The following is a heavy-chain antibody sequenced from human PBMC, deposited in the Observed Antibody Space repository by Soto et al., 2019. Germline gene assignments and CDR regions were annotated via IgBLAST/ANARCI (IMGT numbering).Heavy chain of an antibody. CDR2: AFHTGGT. V-gene: IGHV4-59*01. D-gene: IGHD5-12*01. J-gene: IGHJ1*01. CDR1: GGSIRRYY. CDR3: ASSELATLRDTEYFHH. Sequence: SETLSLTCTVSGGSIRRYYWSWIRQPPGRGLEWIGYAFHTGGTNYNPSLKSRVTISVDSSKSQFALKLTSVTAADTAVYFCASSELATLRDTEYFHHWGQGTLVT.